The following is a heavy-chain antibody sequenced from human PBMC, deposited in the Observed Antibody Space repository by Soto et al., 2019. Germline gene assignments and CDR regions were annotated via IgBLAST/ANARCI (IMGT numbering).Heavy chain of an antibody. CDR1: GGSISSSSYY. V-gene: IGHV4-39*01. D-gene: IGHD1-20*01. CDR3: ACITGILYGMDV. Sequence: SETLSLTCTVSGGSISSSSYYWGWIRQPPGKGLEWIGSIYYSGSTYYNPSLKSRVTISVDTSKNQFSLKLSSVTAADTAVYYCACITGILYGMDVWGQGTTVTVYS. CDR2: IYYSGST. J-gene: IGHJ6*02.